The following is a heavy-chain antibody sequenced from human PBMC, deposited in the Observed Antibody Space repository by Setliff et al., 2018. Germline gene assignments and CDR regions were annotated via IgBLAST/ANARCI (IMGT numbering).Heavy chain of an antibody. CDR1: GGSISSHY. Sequence: SETLSLTCTVSGGSISSHYWSWIRQPPGKGLEWIGSIYYSGSTNYNPSLKSRVTISLDTPRNQFSLRLNSVTAADTAVYYCARLWISYESNTYFYPKYFDFWGQGTLVTVSS. CDR2: IYYSGST. D-gene: IGHD3-22*01. J-gene: IGHJ4*02. V-gene: IGHV4-59*11. CDR3: ARLWISYESNTYFYPKYFDF.